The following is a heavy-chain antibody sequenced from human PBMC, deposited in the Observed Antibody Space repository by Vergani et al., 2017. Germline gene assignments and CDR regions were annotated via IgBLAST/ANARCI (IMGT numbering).Heavy chain of an antibody. V-gene: IGHV3-33*01. D-gene: IGHD1-14*01. CDR3: ARDWRLLYNRFDP. CDR2: TWYDGNNK. Sequence: QVQLVESGGGVVQPGRSLRLSCAASGFTFNQYGMHWVRQAPGKGLEWVAVTWYDGNNKQYADSVKGRFTIYRDNSKSTMYLQMNSLRDEDTGVYYCARDWRLLYNRFDPWGQGTLVTVSS. J-gene: IGHJ5*02. CDR1: GFTFNQYG.